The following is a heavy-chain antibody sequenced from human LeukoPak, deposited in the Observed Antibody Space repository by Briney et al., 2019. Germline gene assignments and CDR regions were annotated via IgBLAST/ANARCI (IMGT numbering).Heavy chain of an antibody. V-gene: IGHV1-8*02. Sequence: ASVKVSCKASGYTFTSYYMHWVRQAPGQGLEWLGWMNPNSGNTGYAQKFQGRVTMTRDTSISTAYMELSSLRSDDTAVYYCTRGGGGNLIGGWGQGTLVTVSS. J-gene: IGHJ4*02. CDR1: GYTFTSYY. D-gene: IGHD3-16*02. CDR2: MNPNSGNT. CDR3: TRGGGGNLIGG.